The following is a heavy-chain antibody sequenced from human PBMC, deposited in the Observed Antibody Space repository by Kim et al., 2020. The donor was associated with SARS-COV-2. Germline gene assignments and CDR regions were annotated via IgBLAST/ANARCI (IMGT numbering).Heavy chain of an antibody. D-gene: IGHD5-12*01. V-gene: IGHV4-59*08. J-gene: IGHJ4*02. CDR1: GGSFSNYY. Sequence: SETLSLTCTVSGGSFSNYYWSWIRQPPGKGLEWIGYIYYSGSTNYNPSLKSRVTISVDTSKNQFSLKLSSVTAADTAVYYCARHADGYNYEPYFFDYWGQGTLVTVSS. CDR3: ARHADGYNYEPYFFDY. CDR2: IYYSGST.